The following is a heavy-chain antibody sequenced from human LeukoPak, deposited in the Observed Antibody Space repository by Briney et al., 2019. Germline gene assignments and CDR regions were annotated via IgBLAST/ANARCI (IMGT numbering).Heavy chain of an antibody. CDR3: ARAPDTAIPYMDV. D-gene: IGHD5-18*01. Sequence: SETLSLTCAVSGGSISSSNWWSWVRQPPGKGLEWIGEIYHSGSTNYNPSLKSRVTISVDKSKNQFSLKLSSVTAADTAVYYCARAPDTAIPYMDVWGKGTTVTVSS. J-gene: IGHJ6*03. CDR2: IYHSGST. CDR1: GGSISSSNW. V-gene: IGHV4-4*02.